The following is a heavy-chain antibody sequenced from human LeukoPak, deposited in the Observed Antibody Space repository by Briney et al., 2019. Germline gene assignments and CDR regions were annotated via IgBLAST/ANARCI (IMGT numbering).Heavy chain of an antibody. V-gene: IGHV4-38-2*02. CDR2: IYHSGST. CDR1: GYSLSSGYY. Sequence: PSETLSLTCTVSGYSLSSGYYWGWIRQPPGKGLEWIGSIYHSGSTYYNPSLKSRVTISVDTSKNQFSLKLSSVTAADTAVYYCARDKSLDYWGQGTLVTVSS. J-gene: IGHJ4*02. CDR3: ARDKSLDY.